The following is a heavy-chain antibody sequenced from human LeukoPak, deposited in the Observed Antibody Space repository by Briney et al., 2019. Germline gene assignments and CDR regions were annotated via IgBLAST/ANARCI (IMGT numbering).Heavy chain of an antibody. D-gene: IGHD3-10*01. J-gene: IGHJ5*02. CDR1: AFTFSNYN. V-gene: IGHV3-48*01. Sequence: PGRSLRLSCAASAFTFSNYNMNWVRQAPGKGLEWVSFISGSGTNIYYADSVKGRFTISRDNAKNSLYLQMNSLRAEDTAVYYCVRLGSFDPWGQGTLVTVSS. CDR2: ISGSGTNI. CDR3: VRLGSFDP.